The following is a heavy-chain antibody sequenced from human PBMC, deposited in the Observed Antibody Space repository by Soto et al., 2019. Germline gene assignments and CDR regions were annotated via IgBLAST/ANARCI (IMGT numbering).Heavy chain of an antibody. V-gene: IGHV4-61*01. J-gene: IGHJ4*02. CDR2: IYNNETF. Sequence: SETLSLTCSVSGASVSSGSFYWSWIRQPPGKGLEWIGFIYNNETFNYNPSLKSRVTLSVDTSKHQFSLKLSSVTAADTAVYYCARVPLRYRSSHNFDSWGQGALVTVSS. CDR1: GASVSSGSFY. CDR3: ARVPLRYRSSHNFDS. D-gene: IGHD6-19*01.